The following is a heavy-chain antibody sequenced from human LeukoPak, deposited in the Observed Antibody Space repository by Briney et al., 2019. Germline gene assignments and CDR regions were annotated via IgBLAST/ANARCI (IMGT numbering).Heavy chain of an antibody. CDR2: IYYSGST. CDR3: ARDRGLRPPPSSGSYYRHDY. CDR1: GGSISSGDYY. Sequence: PSETLSLTCTVSGGSISSGDYYWSWIRQPPGKGLEWIGYIYYSGSTYYNPSLKSRVTISVDTSKNQFSLKLSSVTAADTAVYYCARDRGLRPPPSSGSYYRHDYWGQGTLVTVSS. J-gene: IGHJ4*02. V-gene: IGHV4-30-4*01. D-gene: IGHD3-10*01.